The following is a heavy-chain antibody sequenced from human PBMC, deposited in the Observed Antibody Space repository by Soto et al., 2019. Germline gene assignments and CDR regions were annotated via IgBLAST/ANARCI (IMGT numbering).Heavy chain of an antibody. Sequence: GGSLRLSCAASGFTFSSYSMNWVRQAPGEGLEWVSSISSSSSYIYYADSVKGRFTISRDNAKNSLYLQMNSLRAEDTAVYYCAREKRTAAGSSFDYWGQGTLVTVSS. V-gene: IGHV3-21*01. CDR1: GFTFSSYS. J-gene: IGHJ4*02. CDR3: AREKRTAAGSSFDY. CDR2: ISSSSSYI. D-gene: IGHD6-13*01.